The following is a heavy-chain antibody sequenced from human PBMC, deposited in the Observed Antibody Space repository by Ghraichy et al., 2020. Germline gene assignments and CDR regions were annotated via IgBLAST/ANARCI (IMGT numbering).Heavy chain of an antibody. CDR3: ARGITIFGVVPYYYYGMDA. D-gene: IGHD3-3*01. V-gene: IGHV4-30-2*01. CDR2: IYHSGST. CDR1: GGSISSGGYS. J-gene: IGHJ6*02. Sequence: SETLSLTCAVSGGSISSGGYSWSWIRQPPGKGLEWIGYIYHSGSTYYNPSLKSRVTISVDRSKNQFSLKLSSVTAADTAVYYCARGITIFGVVPYYYYGMDAWGQGTTVTVSS.